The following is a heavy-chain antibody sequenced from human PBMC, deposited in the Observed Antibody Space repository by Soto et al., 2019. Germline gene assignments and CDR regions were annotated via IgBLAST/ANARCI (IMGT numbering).Heavy chain of an antibody. Sequence: QVQLQESGPGLEKPSETLSLTCTVSGGSISSYYCSWIRQPPWMGLEWIGYIYYSGSTNYHASLRIPFTTSVDTTKTQLSRRPSSVSSADTAVYYCARRYGGALDYWSKGALVTVSS. CDR2: IYYSGST. CDR3: ARRYGGALDY. CDR1: GGSISSYY. V-gene: IGHV4-59*08. D-gene: IGHD4-17*01. J-gene: IGHJ4*02.